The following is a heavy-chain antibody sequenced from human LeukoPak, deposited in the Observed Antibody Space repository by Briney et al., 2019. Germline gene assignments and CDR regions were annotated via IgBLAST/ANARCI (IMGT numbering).Heavy chain of an antibody. CDR3: AREELYYYGSGSYFGDYYYMDV. J-gene: IGHJ6*03. V-gene: IGHV4-4*07. Sequence: SETLSLTCTVSGGSISSYYWSWIRQPAGKGLEWIGRIYTSGSTNYNPSLKGRVTMSVGTSKNQLSLKLSSVTAADTAVYYCAREELYYYGSGSYFGDYYYMDVWGKGTTVTVSS. D-gene: IGHD3-10*01. CDR2: IYTSGST. CDR1: GGSISSYY.